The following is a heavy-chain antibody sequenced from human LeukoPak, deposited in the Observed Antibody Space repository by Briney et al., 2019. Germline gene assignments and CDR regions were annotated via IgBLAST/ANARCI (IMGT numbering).Heavy chain of an antibody. CDR3: ARGSKGGYNFHRVPNDAFDI. CDR1: GGSISNYY. CDR2: IYYSGST. D-gene: IGHD5-24*01. J-gene: IGHJ3*02. V-gene: IGHV4-59*01. Sequence: PSETLSLTCTVSGGSISNYYWSWIRQPPGKGLEWIGYIYYSGSTNYNPSLKSRVTISVDTSKNQFSLKLRSVTAADTAVYYCARGSKGGYNFHRVPNDAFDIWGQATMVTVSS.